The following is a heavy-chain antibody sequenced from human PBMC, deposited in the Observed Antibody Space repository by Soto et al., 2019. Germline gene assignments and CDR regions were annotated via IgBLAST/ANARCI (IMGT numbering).Heavy chain of an antibody. CDR3: ARNGALDY. CDR2: ISYDGSNK. J-gene: IGHJ4*02. Sequence: QVQLVESGGGVVQPGRSLRLSCAASGFTFSSYAMHWVRQAPGKGLERVAVISYDGSNKYYADSVKGRFTISRDNSKNTLYLQMNSLRAEDTAVYYCARNGALDYWGQGTLVTISS. CDR1: GFTFSSYA. V-gene: IGHV3-30-3*01. D-gene: IGHD4-17*01.